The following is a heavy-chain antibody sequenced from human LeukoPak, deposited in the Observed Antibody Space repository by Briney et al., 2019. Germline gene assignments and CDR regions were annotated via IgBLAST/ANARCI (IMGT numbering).Heavy chain of an antibody. J-gene: IGHJ2*01. Sequence: PGGSLRLSCAASGFTFSSYAMSWVRQAPGKGLEWVSAISGSGGSTYYADSVKGRFTISKDNSQSTLYLQMDSLRAEDTAVYYCARCRGTYSYWYFDLWGRGTLVTVSS. CDR3: ARCRGTYSYWYFDL. D-gene: IGHD1-26*01. CDR2: ISGSGGST. CDR1: GFTFSSYA. V-gene: IGHV3-23*01.